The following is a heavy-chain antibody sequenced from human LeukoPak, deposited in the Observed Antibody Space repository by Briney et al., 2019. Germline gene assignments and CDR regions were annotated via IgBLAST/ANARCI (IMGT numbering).Heavy chain of an antibody. D-gene: IGHD2-2*01. CDR3: ARDLEVVVPAAFRFDP. CDR1: GYTFTGYY. V-gene: IGHV1-2*02. J-gene: IGHJ5*02. Sequence: ASVKLSCKASGYTFTGYYMHWVRQAPGQGLEWMGWINPNSGGTNYAQKFQGRVTMTRDTSISTAYMELSRLRSDDTAVYYCARDLEVVVPAAFRFDPWGQGTLVTVSS. CDR2: INPNSGGT.